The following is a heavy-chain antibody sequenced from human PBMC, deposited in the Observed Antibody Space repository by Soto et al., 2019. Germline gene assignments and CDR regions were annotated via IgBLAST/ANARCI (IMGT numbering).Heavy chain of an antibody. CDR1: GFTFSSYG. CDR3: ARDVQITLSYYEYAFDI. CDR2: IWYDGSNK. J-gene: IGHJ3*02. Sequence: QVQLVESGGGVVQPGRSLRLSCAASGFTFSSYGMHWVRQAPGKGLEWVAVIWYDGSNKYYADSVKGRFTISRDNSKNTPYLQMISMRAEVTAVYYCARDVQITLSYYEYAFDIWDQGTMVTVSS. D-gene: IGHD1-26*01. V-gene: IGHV3-33*01.